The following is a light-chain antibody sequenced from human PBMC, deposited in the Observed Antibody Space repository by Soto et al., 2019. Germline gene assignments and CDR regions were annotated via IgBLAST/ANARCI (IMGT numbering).Light chain of an antibody. Sequence: VMTQSPATLSVSPGERATLSCRASESVSSNVAWYQQSPGQAPRLLIYGASTRATETPVRFRGSGSGTEFTLTISSLQSEDLAVYYCQQYNNWPPSIIFGQGTRLEIK. CDR2: GAS. CDR3: QQYNNWPPSII. CDR1: ESVSSN. J-gene: IGKJ5*01. V-gene: IGKV3-15*01.